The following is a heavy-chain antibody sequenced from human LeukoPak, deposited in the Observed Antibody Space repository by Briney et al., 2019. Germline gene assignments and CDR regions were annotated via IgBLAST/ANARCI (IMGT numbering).Heavy chain of an antibody. Sequence: ASVKVSCKASGYTFTSYYMHWVRQAPAQELELMGIISPSGASTSYAQKFQGRVTMTRDTSTSTVYLELSSLRSEDTAVYYCARDPYGAKIGSWYFDLWGRGTLVTVSS. CDR3: ARDPYGAKIGSWYFDL. CDR2: ISPSGAST. D-gene: IGHD4-17*01. V-gene: IGHV1-46*01. CDR1: GYTFTSYY. J-gene: IGHJ2*01.